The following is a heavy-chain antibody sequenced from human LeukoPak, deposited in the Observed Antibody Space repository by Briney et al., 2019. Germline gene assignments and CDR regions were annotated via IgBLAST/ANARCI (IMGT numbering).Heavy chain of an antibody. Sequence: SETLSLTCTVSAGSMNNYHWSWIWQPAGQGLEWIGYIYHTGNTNYNPSLQNRVTISLDTSKNQFSLKLTSVTAADTALYFCARPNGSGSNYYFDNWGQGILVTVSS. CDR3: ARPNGSGSNYYFDN. V-gene: IGHV4-59*08. D-gene: IGHD3-10*01. CDR2: IYHTGNT. J-gene: IGHJ4*02. CDR1: AGSMNNYH.